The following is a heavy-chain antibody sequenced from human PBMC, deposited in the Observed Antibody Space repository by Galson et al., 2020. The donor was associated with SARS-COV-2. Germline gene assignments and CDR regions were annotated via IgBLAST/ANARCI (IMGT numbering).Heavy chain of an antibody. CDR3: ARNMITFGGIIVKPPYYFDS. Sequence: ASVKVSCKASGYTFTSYDISWVRQAHGQGLEWMGLISGYNGNTKYAQKVQGRVTMTTDTSTNTAYMELTSLRSDDTAVYYCARNMITFGGIIVKPPYYFDSWGQGTLVSVSS. CDR2: ISGYNGNT. CDR1: GYTFTSYD. D-gene: IGHD3-16*02. V-gene: IGHV1-18*04. J-gene: IGHJ4*02.